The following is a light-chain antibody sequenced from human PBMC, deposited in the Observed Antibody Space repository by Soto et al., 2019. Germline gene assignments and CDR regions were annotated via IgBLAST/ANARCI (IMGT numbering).Light chain of an antibody. CDR3: QQAYNFPFT. Sequence: DIQMTQSPSSVSASVGDRITITCRASQGISRWLAWYQQKPGRAPKLLIYAASNLQTGVPSRFSGSGSGTDFALTITSLQAEDFATYHCQQAYNFPFTFGPGTKVDIK. V-gene: IGKV1-12*01. J-gene: IGKJ3*01. CDR2: AAS. CDR1: QGISRW.